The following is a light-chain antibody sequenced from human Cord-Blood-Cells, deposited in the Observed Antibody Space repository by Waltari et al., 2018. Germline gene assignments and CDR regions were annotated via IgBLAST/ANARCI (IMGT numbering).Light chain of an antibody. V-gene: IGKV3-20*01. CDR2: GAS. CDR1: QSVSSSY. CDR3: QQYGSSPYT. Sequence: EIGLTQSPGTLPLSPGERATLPCRASQSVSSSYLAWYQQKPGQAPRLLIYGASSRATGIPDRFSGSGSGTDFTLTISRLEPEDFAVYYCQQYGSSPYTFGQGTKLEIK. J-gene: IGKJ2*01.